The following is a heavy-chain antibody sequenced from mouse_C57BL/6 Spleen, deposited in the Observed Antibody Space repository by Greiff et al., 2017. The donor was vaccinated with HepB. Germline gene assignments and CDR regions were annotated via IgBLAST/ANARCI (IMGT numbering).Heavy chain of an antibody. CDR2: IYPGDGDT. CDR1: GYAFSSYW. V-gene: IGHV1-80*01. CDR3: ARYTLYGNYVYFDY. D-gene: IGHD2-1*01. Sequence: VKLQESGAELVKPGASVKISCKASGYAFSSYWMNWVKQRPGKGLEWIGQIYPGDGDTNYNGKFKGKATLTADKSSSTAYMQLSSLTSEDSAVYFCARYTLYGNYVYFDYWGQGTTLTVSS. J-gene: IGHJ2*01.